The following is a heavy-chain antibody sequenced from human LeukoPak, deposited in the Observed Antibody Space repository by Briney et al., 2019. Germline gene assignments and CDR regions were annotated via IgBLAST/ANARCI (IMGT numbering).Heavy chain of an antibody. V-gene: IGHV3-66*01. CDR2: IYSGGST. Sequence: GGSLRLSCAASEFTVSSNYMSWVRQAPGKGLEWVSVIYSGGSTYYADSVKGRFTISRDNSKNTLYLQMNSLRAEDTAVYYCARESGGNSAFDIWGQGTMVTVSS. J-gene: IGHJ3*02. CDR3: ARESGGNSAFDI. D-gene: IGHD4-23*01. CDR1: EFTVSSNY.